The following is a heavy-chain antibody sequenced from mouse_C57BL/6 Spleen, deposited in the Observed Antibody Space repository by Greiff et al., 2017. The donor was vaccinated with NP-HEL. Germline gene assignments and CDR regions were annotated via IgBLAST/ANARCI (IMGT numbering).Heavy chain of an antibody. CDR1: GYTFTSYG. V-gene: IGHV1-81*01. J-gene: IGHJ2*01. Sequence: VKLMESGAELARPGASVKLSCKASGYTFTSYGISWVKQRTGQGLEWIGEIYPRSGNTYYNEKFKGKATLTADKSSSTAYMELRSLTSEDSAVYFCARQDYGPNYWGQGTTLTVSS. CDR2: IYPRSGNT. D-gene: IGHD1-1*01. CDR3: ARQDYGPNY.